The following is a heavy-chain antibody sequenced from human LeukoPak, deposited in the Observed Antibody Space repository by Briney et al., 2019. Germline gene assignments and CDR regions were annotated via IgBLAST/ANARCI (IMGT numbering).Heavy chain of an antibody. CDR3: AKGYSYGSTDGMDV. J-gene: IGHJ6*02. CDR2: ISYDGSNK. Sequence: GRSLRLSCAASGFTFSSYAMHWVRQAPGKGLEWVAVISYDGSNKYYADSVKGRFTISRDNSKNTLYLQMNSLRAEDTAVYYCAKGYSYGSTDGMDVWGQGTTVTVSS. CDR1: GFTFSSYA. D-gene: IGHD5-18*01. V-gene: IGHV3-30*04.